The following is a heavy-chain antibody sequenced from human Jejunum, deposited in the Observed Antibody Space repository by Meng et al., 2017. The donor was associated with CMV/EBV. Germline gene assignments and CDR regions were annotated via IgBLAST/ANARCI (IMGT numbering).Heavy chain of an antibody. CDR2: IYWDNDD. CDR3: AHQYGLTSSRWRVADM. V-gene: IGHV2-5*02. D-gene: IGHD3-10*01. CDR1: GFSLKTEGVG. Sequence: QITLKESGPTLVEPTRTLTLTCRFSGFSLKTEGVGVGWIRQAPGKAPEWLAVIYWDNDDGYSPALKRRLALTKNTSKNEVVLTMTNVDPVDTATYYCAHQYGLTSSRWRVADMWGQGILVTVSS. J-gene: IGHJ1*01.